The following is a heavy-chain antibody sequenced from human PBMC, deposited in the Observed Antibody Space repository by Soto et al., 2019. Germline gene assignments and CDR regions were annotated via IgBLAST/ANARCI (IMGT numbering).Heavy chain of an antibody. Sequence: PGGSLRLSCAASGFTVSNNYMSWVRQAPGKGLEWVSVIYSGGSTYYADSVKGRFTISRHNSKNTLYLQMNSLRAEDTAVYCCARAPWDYDILTGYSYYYYMDVWGKGTTVTVSS. CDR2: IYSGGST. J-gene: IGHJ6*03. D-gene: IGHD3-9*01. V-gene: IGHV3-53*04. CDR3: ARAPWDYDILTGYSYYYYMDV. CDR1: GFTVSNNY.